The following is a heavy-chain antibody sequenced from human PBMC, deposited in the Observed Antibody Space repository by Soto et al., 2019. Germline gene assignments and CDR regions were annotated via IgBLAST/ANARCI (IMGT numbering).Heavy chain of an antibody. CDR2: VSLNSGTL. V-gene: IGHV3-9*01. Sequence: EVQLVESGGGLVQPGRSLRLSCAASGFSFDEYAMHWVRQAPGKGLEWVSGVSLNSGTLGYGDSVRGRFAISRDNAKNSLYLQMNSLTTEDTALYYCEKGFCSSTRCLTYSYMDVWGKGNTVNVSS. D-gene: IGHD2-2*01. CDR1: GFSFDEYA. J-gene: IGHJ6*03. CDR3: EKGFCSSTRCLTYSYMDV.